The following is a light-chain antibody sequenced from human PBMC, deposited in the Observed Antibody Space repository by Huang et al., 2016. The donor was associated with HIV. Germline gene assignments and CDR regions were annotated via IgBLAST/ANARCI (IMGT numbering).Light chain of an antibody. V-gene: IGKV3-20*01. J-gene: IGKJ1*01. Sequence: EIVLTQSPGTLSLSPGERATLSCRASQSVSRGYLAWYQQKPGPAPRLLIYVASSRATGIPDRFSGSGSGTDFTLTISRLEPEDFAVYYCQQYNSSPWTFGQGTKVEMK. CDR2: VAS. CDR3: QQYNSSPWT. CDR1: QSVSRGY.